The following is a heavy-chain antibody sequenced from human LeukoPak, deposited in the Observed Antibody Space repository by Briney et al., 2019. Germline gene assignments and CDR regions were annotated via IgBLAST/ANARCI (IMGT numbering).Heavy chain of an antibody. CDR3: AGEGSGYDPPLS. CDR1: GYTFTYHY. CDR2: INPSNGDT. V-gene: IGHV1-46*01. J-gene: IGHJ4*02. Sequence: ASVKVSCKASGYTFTYHYIHLVRQAPGQGLEWMGIINPSNGDTNYAQRFQGRVTMTRDTSTSTVYMELSSLDSEDTAVYYCAGEGSGYDPPLSWGQGTLVTVSS. D-gene: IGHD5-12*01.